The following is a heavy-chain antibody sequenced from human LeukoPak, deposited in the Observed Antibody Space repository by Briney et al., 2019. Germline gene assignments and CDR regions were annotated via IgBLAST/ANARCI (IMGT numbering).Heavy chain of an antibody. Sequence: PGGSLRLSCTASGFTLSSYAMAWVRQAPGKGLDWVSTISDSGGSTFYADSVKGRFTISRDNSWNIVFLQINSLRAEDTAMYYCTGLYGGSYAYWGQGTLVTVSS. V-gene: IGHV3-23*01. CDR2: ISDSGGST. D-gene: IGHD1-26*01. J-gene: IGHJ4*02. CDR1: GFTLSSYA. CDR3: TGLYGGSYAY.